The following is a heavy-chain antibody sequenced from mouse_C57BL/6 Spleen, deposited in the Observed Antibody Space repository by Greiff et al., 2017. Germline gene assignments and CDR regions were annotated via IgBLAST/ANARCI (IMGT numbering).Heavy chain of an antibody. CDR2: IAPNSGGT. J-gene: IGHJ3*01. CDR1: GYTFTSYW. Sequence: VQLQQPGAELVKPGASVKLSCKASGYTFTSYWMHWVKQRPGRGLEWIGRIAPNSGGTKYNEKFKSKATLTVDKPSSTAYMQLSSLTSEDSAVYYCARSGYYYGSWFAYWGQGTLVTVSA. CDR3: ARSGYYYGSWFAY. V-gene: IGHV1-72*01. D-gene: IGHD1-1*01.